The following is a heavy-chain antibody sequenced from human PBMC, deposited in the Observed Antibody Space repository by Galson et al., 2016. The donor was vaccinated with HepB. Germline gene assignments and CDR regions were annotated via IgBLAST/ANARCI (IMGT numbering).Heavy chain of an antibody. J-gene: IGHJ6*02. CDR3: EVLGPPYSGSSYGVDV. D-gene: IGHD5-12*01. V-gene: IGHV6-1*01. CDR2: TYYRSKWHF. Sequence: CAISGDSVSSNSAGWYWIRQSPSRGLEWLGRTYYRSKWHFDYAESVKSRITINPDTSKNQFSLKLNSVIAADTAVYYCEVLGPPYSGSSYGVDVWGQGTTVTVSS. CDR1: GDSVSSNSAG.